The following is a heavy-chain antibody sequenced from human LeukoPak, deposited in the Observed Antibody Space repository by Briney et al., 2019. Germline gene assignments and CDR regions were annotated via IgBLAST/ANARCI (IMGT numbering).Heavy chain of an antibody. CDR1: GFTFSSYS. CDR2: IGSSSSYI. J-gene: IGHJ4*02. V-gene: IGHV3-21*01. CDR3: AASTKHTAMADY. Sequence: PGGSLRLSCAASGFTFSSYSMNWVRQAPGKGLEWVSSIGSSSSYIYHADSVKGRFTISRDNAKNSLYLQMNSLRAEDTAVYYCAASTKHTAMADYWGQGTLVTVPS. D-gene: IGHD5-18*01.